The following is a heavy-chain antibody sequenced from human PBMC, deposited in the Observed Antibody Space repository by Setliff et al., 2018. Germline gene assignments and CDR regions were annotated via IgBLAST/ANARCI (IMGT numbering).Heavy chain of an antibody. Sequence: PGGSLRLSCAASGFTFSGYAMHWVRQAPGKGLEWVAVISYDGSNKYYADSVKGRFTISRDNAKNSLYLQMNSLRAEDTAVYYCARDKLRFLENWFDPWGQGTLVTVSS. V-gene: IGHV3-30*04. J-gene: IGHJ5*02. CDR3: ARDKLRFLENWFDP. CDR2: ISYDGSNK. CDR1: GFTFSGYA. D-gene: IGHD3-3*01.